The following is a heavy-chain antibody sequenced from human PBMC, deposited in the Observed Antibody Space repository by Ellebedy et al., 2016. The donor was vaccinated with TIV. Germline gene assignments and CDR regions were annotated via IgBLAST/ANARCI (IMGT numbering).Heavy chain of an antibody. V-gene: IGHV4-38-2*02. J-gene: IGHJ4*02. CDR3: ARINWVPDY. CDR1: GYSISSGYY. D-gene: IGHD7-27*01. CDR2: VYRSGST. Sequence: MPSETLSLTCTVSGYSISSGYYWGWIRQPPGKGLELIGSVYRSGSTYYNPSLKSRVTISVDTSKNQFSLNLRSVTAADTAVYYCARINWVPDYWGQGTLVTVSS.